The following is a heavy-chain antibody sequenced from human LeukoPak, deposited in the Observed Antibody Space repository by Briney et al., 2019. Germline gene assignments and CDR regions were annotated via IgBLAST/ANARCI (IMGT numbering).Heavy chain of an antibody. J-gene: IGHJ5*02. D-gene: IGHD4-23*01. Sequence: PSETLSLTFTVSGGSITSNHYYWGWIRQPPGKGLEWIGSISYGGSTHYNPSLKSRVTMSVDTSKNQFSLKLRSVTATDTAVYHCATSPGADYGGDHWFDPWGQGTLVTVSS. CDR2: ISYGGST. CDR3: ATSPGADYGGDHWFDP. CDR1: GGSITSNHYY. V-gene: IGHV4-39*01.